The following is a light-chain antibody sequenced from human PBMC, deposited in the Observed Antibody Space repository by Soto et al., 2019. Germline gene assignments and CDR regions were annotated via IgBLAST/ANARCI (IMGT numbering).Light chain of an antibody. CDR1: QSVSSN. Sequence: EIVMTQSPGTLSVSPGERATLSCRASQSVSSNLAWYQQKPGQAPRLLIYGASARATGIPARFSGSGSGTEFTLTISSLQSEDIAVYYCQQYNNWPKTFGQGTK. CDR2: GAS. CDR3: QQYNNWPKT. V-gene: IGKV3-15*01. J-gene: IGKJ1*01.